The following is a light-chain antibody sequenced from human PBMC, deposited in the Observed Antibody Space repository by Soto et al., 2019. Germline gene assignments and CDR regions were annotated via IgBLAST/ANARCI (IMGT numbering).Light chain of an antibody. CDR2: GVS. CDR3: GSYTFSSTLVV. Sequence: QSVLTQPASVSGSPGQSITISCTGTSSDIGSYNYVSWYQQLPGKVPKLMIYGVSNRPSGVSNRFSGSKSGNTASLTISGLQAEDEADYYCGSYTFSSTLVVFGGGTKVTVL. V-gene: IGLV2-14*03. CDR1: SSDIGSYNY. J-gene: IGLJ2*01.